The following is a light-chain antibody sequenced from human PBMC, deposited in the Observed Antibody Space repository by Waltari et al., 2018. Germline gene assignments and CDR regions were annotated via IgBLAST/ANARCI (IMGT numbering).Light chain of an antibody. J-gene: IGLJ1*01. CDR3: SAWDSSRSVYV. CDR1: STPVGSNA. Sequence: QSALTQEAPVSGLVGQTVTISCSGTSTPVGSNAGGWYQQSTHGGPKTVMFGSSLPSGIPDRFSAAKSGGTASLTISGLQPEDEADYFCSAWDSSRSVYVFGTGTKVTVL. V-gene: IGLV1-36*01. CDR2: GS.